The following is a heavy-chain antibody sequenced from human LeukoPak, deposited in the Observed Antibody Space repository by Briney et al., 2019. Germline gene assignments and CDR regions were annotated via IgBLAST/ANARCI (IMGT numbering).Heavy chain of an antibody. J-gene: IGHJ4*02. CDR3: AREDGGYSYGYNPAYYFDY. Sequence: SVKVSCKASGGTFSSYAISWVRQAPGQGLEWMGRIIPILGIANYAQKFQGRVTITADKSTSTAYMELSSLRSEDTAVYYCAREDGGYSYGYNPAYYFDYWGQGTLVTVSS. D-gene: IGHD5-18*01. CDR2: IIPILGIA. V-gene: IGHV1-69*04. CDR1: GGTFSSYA.